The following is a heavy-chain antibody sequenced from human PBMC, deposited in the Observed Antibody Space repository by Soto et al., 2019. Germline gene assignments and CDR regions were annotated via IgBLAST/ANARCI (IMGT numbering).Heavy chain of an antibody. J-gene: IGHJ4*02. V-gene: IGHV3-33*06. CDR1: GFRFSDYG. CDR3: TNWRGRLNFVY. D-gene: IGHD3-10*01. CDR2: IFSDGNTK. Sequence: GGSLRLSCAASGFRFSDYGMHWVRQAPGKGLEWVAAIFSDGNTKQYADSVKGRFSVSRDNSENTLYLQMTRLRVDDTAVYYCTNWRGRLNFVYWGQGTLVTVSS.